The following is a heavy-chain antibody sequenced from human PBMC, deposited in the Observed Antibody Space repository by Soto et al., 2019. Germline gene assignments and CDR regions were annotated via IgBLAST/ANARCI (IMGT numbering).Heavy chain of an antibody. V-gene: IGHV1-3*05. D-gene: IGHD2-15*01. CDR3: ARVTGRYCHNY. CDR1: GYTFTSYA. CDR2: INAGNGNT. Sequence: QVQLVPSGAEEKKPGASVKVSCKASGYTFTSYAMHWVRQAPGQRLEWMGWINAGNGNTKYSQKFQGRVTITRDTSASTAYTERSSLRTGDTAVYYCARVTGRYCHNYWGQGTLVTVSS. J-gene: IGHJ4*02.